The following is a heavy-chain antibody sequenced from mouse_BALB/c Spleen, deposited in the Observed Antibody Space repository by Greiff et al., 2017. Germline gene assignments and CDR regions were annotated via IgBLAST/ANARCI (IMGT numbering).Heavy chain of an antibody. CDR2: INPSNGRT. D-gene: IGHD1-1*01. CDR3: ARGYYGSSYLYAMDY. CDR1: GYTFTSYW. Sequence: QVQLQQPGAELVKPWASVKLSCKASGYTFTSYWMHWVKQRPGQGLEWIGEINPSNGRTNYNEKFKSKATLTVDKSSSTAYMQLSSLTSEDSAVYYCARGYYGSSYLYAMDYWGQGTSVTVSS. J-gene: IGHJ4*01. V-gene: IGHV1S81*02.